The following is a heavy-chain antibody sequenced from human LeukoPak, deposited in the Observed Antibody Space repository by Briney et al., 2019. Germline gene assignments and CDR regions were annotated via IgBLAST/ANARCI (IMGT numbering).Heavy chain of an antibody. D-gene: IGHD3-22*01. J-gene: IGHJ4*02. Sequence: PWASVKVSCKVSGYTLTELSMHWVRQAPGKGLEWMGGFDPEDGETIYAQKFQGRVTMTEDTSTDTAYMELSSLRSEDTAVYYCATDLRNYYDSSGYYIPHFDYWGQGTLVTVSS. V-gene: IGHV1-24*01. CDR3: ATDLRNYYDSSGYYIPHFDY. CDR1: GYTLTELS. CDR2: FDPEDGET.